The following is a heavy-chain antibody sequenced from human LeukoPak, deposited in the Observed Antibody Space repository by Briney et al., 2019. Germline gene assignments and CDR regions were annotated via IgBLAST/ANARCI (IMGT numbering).Heavy chain of an antibody. J-gene: IGHJ5*02. D-gene: IGHD1-26*01. Sequence: ASVKVSCKASGGTFSSYAISWVRQAPGQGLEWMGGIIPIFGTANYAQKFQGRVTITADESTSTAYMELSSLRSEDTAVYYCARDNGVGATTVWFDPWGREAWSPSPQ. CDR2: IIPIFGTA. V-gene: IGHV1-69*13. CDR3: ARDNGVGATTVWFDP. CDR1: GGTFSSYA.